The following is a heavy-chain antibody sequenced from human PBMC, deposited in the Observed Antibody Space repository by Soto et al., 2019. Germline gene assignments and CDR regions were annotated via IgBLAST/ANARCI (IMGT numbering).Heavy chain of an antibody. CDR1: GGKITDHY. D-gene: IGHD3-9*01. J-gene: IGHJ4*02. CDR2: LYTGGSA. CDR3: ARSFNDWTTYFDY. Sequence: PWGPLRLPWAVSGGKITDHYSSRVRQAPGKGLEWVSVLYTGGSAYYGDSVKGRFTISRDSSKNTLYLQMNSLKVGDTAFYFCARSFNDWTTYFDYWSEGTLVTVSS. V-gene: IGHV3-53*01.